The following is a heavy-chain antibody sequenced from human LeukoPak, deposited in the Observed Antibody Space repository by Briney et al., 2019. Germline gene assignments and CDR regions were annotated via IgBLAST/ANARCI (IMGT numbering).Heavy chain of an antibody. CDR3: AKPGRNSEYSYDPWYFDL. J-gene: IGHJ2*01. D-gene: IGHD5-18*01. Sequence: GRSLRLSCAASGFTFSSYGMHWDRQAPGKGLEWVAIISYDGSNKYYADSVKGRFTISRDNSKNTLYLQMNSLRAEDTAVYYCAKPGRNSEYSYDPWYFDLWGRGTLVTVSS. V-gene: IGHV3-30*18. CDR2: ISYDGSNK. CDR1: GFTFSSYG.